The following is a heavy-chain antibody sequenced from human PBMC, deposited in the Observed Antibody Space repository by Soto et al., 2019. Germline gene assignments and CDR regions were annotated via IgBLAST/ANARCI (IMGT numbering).Heavy chain of an antibody. J-gene: IGHJ4*02. CDR2: INHSGST. Sequence: QVQLQQWGAGLLKPSETLSLTCAVYGGSFSGYYWSWIRQPPGKGLEWIGEINHSGSTNYNPSLKSRVTISVDTSKNQFSLKLSSVTAADTAVYYCARGARWLQFPFDYWGQATLVTVSS. D-gene: IGHD5-12*01. CDR1: GGSFSGYY. V-gene: IGHV4-34*01. CDR3: ARGARWLQFPFDY.